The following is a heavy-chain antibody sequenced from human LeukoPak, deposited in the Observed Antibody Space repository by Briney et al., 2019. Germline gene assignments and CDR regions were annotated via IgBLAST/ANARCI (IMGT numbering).Heavy chain of an antibody. CDR3: ALAMSLDY. D-gene: IGHD5/OR15-5a*01. CDR1: GFTFSSYW. J-gene: IGHJ4*02. V-gene: IGHV3-7*03. CDR2: IKQDGSEK. Sequence: GGSLRLSCAASGFTFSSYWMTWVRQAPGKGLEWVANIKQDGSEKYYVDSVKGRFTISRDNAKNSLYLQMNSLRVEDTAVYYCALAMSLDYWGQGILVTVSS.